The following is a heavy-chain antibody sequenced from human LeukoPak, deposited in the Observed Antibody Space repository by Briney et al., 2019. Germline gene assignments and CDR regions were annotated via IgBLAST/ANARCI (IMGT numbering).Heavy chain of an antibody. J-gene: IGHJ4*02. CDR1: GFTFSDYY. D-gene: IGHD3-3*01. V-gene: IGHV3-53*01. CDR2: IYSGGST. CDR3: ARGNHDFWSGYTDY. Sequence: GGSLRLSCAASGFTFSDYYMSWVRQAPGKGLEWVSVIYSGGSTYYADSVKGRFTISRDNSKNTLYLQMNSLRAEDTAVYYCARGNHDFWSGYTDYWGQGILVTVSS.